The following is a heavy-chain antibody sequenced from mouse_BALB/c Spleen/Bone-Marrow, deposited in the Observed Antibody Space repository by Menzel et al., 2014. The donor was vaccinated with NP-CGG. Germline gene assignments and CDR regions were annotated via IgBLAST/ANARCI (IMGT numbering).Heavy chain of an antibody. CDR3: TREGAY. Sequence: QVQLQQPGAELAKPWVSVKLSCKASGYTFNSYYMYWVKERPGQGLEWVGEINASNGDTNFNEKFKSKATMTVDNSSSTAYMQLSSLTSEDSAVYYCTREGAYWGQGTLVTVSA. J-gene: IGHJ3*01. CDR2: INASNGDT. V-gene: IGHV1S81*02. CDR1: GYTFNSYY.